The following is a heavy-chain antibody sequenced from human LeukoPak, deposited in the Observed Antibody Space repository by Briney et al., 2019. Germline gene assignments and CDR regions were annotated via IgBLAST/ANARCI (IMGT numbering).Heavy chain of an antibody. J-gene: IGHJ5*02. CDR3: ARVDTTMVSYWFDP. CDR1: GGPISSVTSY. Sequence: PSETLSLTCSVSGGPISSVTSYWSWIRQHPGKGLEWIGHILYTGNTYYNPSHKSRATISVDTSKNQFSLRLSSVTAADTAVYYCARVDTTMVSYWFDPWGQGTLVTVSS. CDR2: ILYTGNT. V-gene: IGHV4-31*03. D-gene: IGHD5-18*01.